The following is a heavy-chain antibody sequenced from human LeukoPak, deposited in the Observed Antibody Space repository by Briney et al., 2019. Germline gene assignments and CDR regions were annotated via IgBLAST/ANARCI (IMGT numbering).Heavy chain of an antibody. D-gene: IGHD1-26*01. Sequence: SETLSLTCTVSGCSISSHYWSWIRQPPGKGLEWIGYTYYSGSTNYNPSLKSRVTISVDTSKNQFSLKLSSVTAADTDVYYCARVYDAGIVGGPYNWFDPWGQGTLVTVSS. CDR3: ARVYDAGIVGGPYNWFDP. CDR1: GCSISSHY. V-gene: IGHV4-59*11. CDR2: TYYSGST. J-gene: IGHJ5*02.